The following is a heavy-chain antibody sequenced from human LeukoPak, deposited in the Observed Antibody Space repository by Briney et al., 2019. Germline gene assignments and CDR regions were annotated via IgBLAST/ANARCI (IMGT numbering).Heavy chain of an antibody. D-gene: IGHD3-3*02. CDR3: ARSIRTTWYGFGY. J-gene: IGHJ4*02. Sequence: GGSLRLSCAASGLTFSDSYMSWIRQAPGMGLEWVSYISSGSTPSTISYADSVKGRFTISRDNAKNSLYLQMNSLRDEDTAVYYCARSIRTTWYGFGYWGQGTLVTVSS. CDR1: GLTFSDSY. CDR2: ISSGSTPSTI. V-gene: IGHV3-11*04.